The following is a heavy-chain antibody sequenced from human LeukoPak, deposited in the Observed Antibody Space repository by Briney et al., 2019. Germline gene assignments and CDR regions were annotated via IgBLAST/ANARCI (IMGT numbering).Heavy chain of an antibody. J-gene: IGHJ4*02. CDR1: GYTFSGYY. Sequence: ASVKVSCKASGYTFSGYYMHWVRQAPGQGLEWMGWINSKSGGTNEAQKFHDRVTMTRDTSIRTAYMEVSRLRSDDTAVYYCARSPDILTGENFDYWGQGTLVTVSS. CDR3: ARSPDILTGENFDY. D-gene: IGHD3-9*01. V-gene: IGHV1-2*02. CDR2: INSKSGGT.